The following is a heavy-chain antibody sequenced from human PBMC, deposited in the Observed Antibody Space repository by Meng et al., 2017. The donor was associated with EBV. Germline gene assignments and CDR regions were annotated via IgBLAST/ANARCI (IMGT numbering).Heavy chain of an antibody. D-gene: IGHD2-21*02. CDR1: GFTFSAYY. J-gene: IGHJ4*02. CDR2: ISSSGSTI. CDR3: ARRVVTGGFFDY. Sequence: GQLGCAGGGLFKPGWSLRLSCAASGFTFSAYYMSWIRQAPGKGLEWVSYISSSGSTIYYADSVKGRFTISRDNAKNSLYLQMNSLRAEDTAVYYCARRVVTGGFFDYWGQGTLVTVSS. V-gene: IGHV3-11*01.